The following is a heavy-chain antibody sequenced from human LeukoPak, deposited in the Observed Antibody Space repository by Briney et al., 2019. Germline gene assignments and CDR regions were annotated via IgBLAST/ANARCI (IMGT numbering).Heavy chain of an antibody. CDR1: GFTFSDYY. J-gene: IGHJ3*02. CDR3: ARGGWLQLRNAFDI. Sequence: SGGSLRLSCAASGFTFSDYYMSWIRQAPGKGLEWVSYISSSGSTIYYADSVKGRFTISRDNAKNSLYLQMNSLRAEDTAVYYCARGGWLQLRNAFDIWGQGTMVTVSS. CDR2: ISSSGSTI. V-gene: IGHV3-11*01. D-gene: IGHD5-24*01.